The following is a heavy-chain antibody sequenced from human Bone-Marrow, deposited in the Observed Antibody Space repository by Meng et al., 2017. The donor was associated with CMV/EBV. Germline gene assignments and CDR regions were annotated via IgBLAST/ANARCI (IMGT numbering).Heavy chain of an antibody. V-gene: IGHV3-7*01. D-gene: IGHD3-22*01. CDR1: GFTFSSYW. CDR2: IKQDGSEK. J-gene: IGHJ5*02. Sequence: GESLKISCAASGFTFSSYWMSWVRQAPGKGLEWVANIKQDGSEKYYVDSVKGRFTISRDNAKNSLYLQMNSLRAEDTAVYYCARDMIARNWFDPWGQGTLVTVYS. CDR3: ARDMIARNWFDP.